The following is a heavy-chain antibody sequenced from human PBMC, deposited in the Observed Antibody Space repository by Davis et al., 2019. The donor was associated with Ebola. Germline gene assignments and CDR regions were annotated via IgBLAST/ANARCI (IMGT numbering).Heavy chain of an antibody. Sequence: AASVKVSCKASGGTFSSYAISWVRQAPGQGLEWMGGIIPIFGTANYAQKFQGRVTITADESTSTAYMELSSLRSEDTAVYYCARAAILWEYQLLVRETNAFDIWGQGTMVTVSS. J-gene: IGHJ3*02. CDR1: GGTFSSYA. V-gene: IGHV1-69*13. CDR2: IIPIFGTA. CDR3: ARAAILWEYQLLVRETNAFDI. D-gene: IGHD2-2*01.